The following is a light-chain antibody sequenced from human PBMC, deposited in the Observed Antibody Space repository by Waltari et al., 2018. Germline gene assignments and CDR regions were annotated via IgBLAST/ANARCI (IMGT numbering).Light chain of an antibody. CDR2: NND. Sequence: QSVLTQPPSASGTPGQRVTISCSGSYSNIGHNSVNWYQQVPGTAPKLLIYNNDRRPSGVPDRCSGSKSGTSASLAISGLQSEDEADYYCAAWDDSLNGVFGGGTKLTVL. CDR3: AAWDDSLNGV. J-gene: IGLJ3*02. V-gene: IGLV1-44*01. CDR1: YSNIGHNS.